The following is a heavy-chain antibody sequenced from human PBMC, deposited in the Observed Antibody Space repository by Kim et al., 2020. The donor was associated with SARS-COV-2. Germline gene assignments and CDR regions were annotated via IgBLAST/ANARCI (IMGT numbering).Heavy chain of an antibody. D-gene: IGHD6-13*01. CDR3: ARDDISGYSSSWYPFRLLDY. J-gene: IGHJ4*02. Sequence: GGSLRLSCAASGFTFSSYWMSWVRQAPGKGLEWVANIKQDGSEKYYVDSVKGRFTISRDNAKNSLYLQMNSLRAEDTAVYYCARDDISGYSSSWYPFRLLDYWGQGTLVTVSS. CDR2: IKQDGSEK. V-gene: IGHV3-7*01. CDR1: GFTFSSYW.